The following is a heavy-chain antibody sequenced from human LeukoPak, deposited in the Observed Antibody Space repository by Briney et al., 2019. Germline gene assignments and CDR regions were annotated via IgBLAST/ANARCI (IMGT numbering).Heavy chain of an antibody. J-gene: IGHJ4*02. CDR3: ARVGCSGGSCRYGNYFDY. Sequence: LSLTCAVSGYSISSGYYWGWIRQPPGKGLEWVSFISSRHNYIDYADSVKGRFTISRDNAKNSLYLQMNSLRAEDTAVYYCARVGCSGGSCRYGNYFDYWGQGTLVTVSS. V-gene: IGHV3-11*06. D-gene: IGHD2-15*01. CDR2: ISSRHNYI. CDR1: GYSISSGYY.